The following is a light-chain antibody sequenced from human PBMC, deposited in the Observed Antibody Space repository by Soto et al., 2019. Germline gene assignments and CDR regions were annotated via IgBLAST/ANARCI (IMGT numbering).Light chain of an antibody. CDR2: KVS. J-gene: IGKJ2*01. CDR1: QSLLYSDVNTH. Sequence: DVVMTQSPLSLPVTLGQPASISCRSSQSLLYSDVNTHLNWFHQRPGQSPRRLIYKVSNRDSGVPDRFSGSGSGTDFTLKISRVEAEDVGVYYCMQGTHWPPYTFGQGTKLEIK. CDR3: MQGTHWPPYT. V-gene: IGKV2-30*01.